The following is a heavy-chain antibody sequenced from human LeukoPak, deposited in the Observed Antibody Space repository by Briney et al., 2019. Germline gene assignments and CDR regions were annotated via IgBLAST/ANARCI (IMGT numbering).Heavy chain of an antibody. V-gene: IGHV3-49*04. J-gene: IGHJ4*02. CDR2: IASKTYGGTA. CDR1: GFTFGDYA. CDR3: SRDQTPYY. Sequence: GGSLRLSCTASGFTFGDYAMAWVRQAPGKGLEWVGFIASKTYGGTAEYAASVKGRFTISRDDSKSIAYLQMNSLKTEDTAVYFCSRDQTPYYWGQGTLVTVSS.